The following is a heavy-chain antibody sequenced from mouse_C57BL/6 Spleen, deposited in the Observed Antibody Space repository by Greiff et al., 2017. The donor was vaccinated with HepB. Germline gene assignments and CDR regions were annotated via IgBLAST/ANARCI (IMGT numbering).Heavy chain of an antibody. CDR2: ISYDGSN. V-gene: IGHV3-6*01. D-gene: IGHD2-5*01. J-gene: IGHJ3*01. Sequence: EVKLQESGPGLVKPSQSLSLTCSVTGYSITSGYYWNWIRQFPGNKLEWMGYISYDGSNNYNPSLKNRISITRDTSKNQFFLKLNSVTTEDTATYYGASGSNYVRFAYWGQGTLVTVSA. CDR3: ASGSNYVRFAY. CDR1: GYSITSGYY.